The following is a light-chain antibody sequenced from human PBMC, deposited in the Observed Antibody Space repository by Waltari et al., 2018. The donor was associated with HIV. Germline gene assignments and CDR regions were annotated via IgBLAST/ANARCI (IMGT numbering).Light chain of an antibody. V-gene: IGKV4-1*01. CDR1: QSVLYSSNNKNY. J-gene: IGKJ4*01. CDR3: QQYYSTPLT. Sequence: DIVMTQSPDSLAVSLGERATLNCKSNQSVLYSSNNKNYLAWYQQRPGHPPKLLIYWASTRESGVPDRFSGSGSGTDFTLTISSLQAEDVAVYYCQQYYSTPLTFGGGTKVEIK. CDR2: WAS.